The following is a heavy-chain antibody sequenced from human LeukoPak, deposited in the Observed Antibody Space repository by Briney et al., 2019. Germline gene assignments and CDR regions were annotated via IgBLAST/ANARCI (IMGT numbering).Heavy chain of an antibody. V-gene: IGHV3-13*04. Sequence: GGSLRLSCAASGLTFSTYDMHWVRQATGEGLEWVSGIGKGGDTYYVGSVKGRFTISRENAKNSLYLQMNSLRSGDTVVYYCARGGYSGFDVWGQGTVVTVSS. J-gene: IGHJ3*01. CDR3: ARGGYSGFDV. CDR1: GLTFSTYD. CDR2: IGKGGDT. D-gene: IGHD5-12*01.